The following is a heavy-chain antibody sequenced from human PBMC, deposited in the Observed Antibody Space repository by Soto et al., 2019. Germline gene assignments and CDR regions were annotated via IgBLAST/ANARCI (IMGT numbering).Heavy chain of an antibody. CDR2: IKSKADDGTT. J-gene: IGHJ6*02. V-gene: IGHV3-15*07. D-gene: IGHD3-3*01. CDR3: TTGDLNYDFRSGLYTYTRHYNYYGMDV. Sequence: PGGSLRLSCAAPGFTFTNAWMNWVRQAPGKGLEWVGRIKSKADDGTTDYAAPVKGRFTISRDDSKNTLYLQMNSLKTEDSAVYYCTTGDLNYDFRSGLYTYTRHYNYYGMDVWGQGTTVTVSS. CDR1: GFTFTNAW.